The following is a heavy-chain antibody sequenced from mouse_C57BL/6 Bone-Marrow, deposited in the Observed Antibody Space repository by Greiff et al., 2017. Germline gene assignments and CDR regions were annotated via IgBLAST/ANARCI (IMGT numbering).Heavy chain of an antibody. CDR1: GYTFTDYY. Sequence: EVQLQQSGPELVKPGASVKISCKASGYTFTDYYMNWVKQSHGKSLEWIGDINPNNGGTSYNQKFKGKATLTVDKSSSTAYMELRSLTSEDSAVYYCACYYGSNYFDYWGQGTTLTVSS. D-gene: IGHD1-1*01. J-gene: IGHJ2*01. CDR2: INPNNGGT. CDR3: ACYYGSNYFDY. V-gene: IGHV1-26*01.